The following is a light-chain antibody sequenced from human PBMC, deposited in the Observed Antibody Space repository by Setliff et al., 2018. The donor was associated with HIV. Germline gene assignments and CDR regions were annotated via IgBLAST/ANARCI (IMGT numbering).Light chain of an antibody. CDR1: SSDVGGYNH. Sequence: QSVLAQPASVSGSPGQSITISCTGTSSDVGGYNHVSWYQQHPGKAPKVIIYQVSNRPSGISDRFSGSKSGNTASLTISGLQAEDEADYYCNSYASTSSFVFGTGTKVTVL. CDR2: QVS. V-gene: IGLV2-14*01. CDR3: NSYASTSSFV. J-gene: IGLJ1*01.